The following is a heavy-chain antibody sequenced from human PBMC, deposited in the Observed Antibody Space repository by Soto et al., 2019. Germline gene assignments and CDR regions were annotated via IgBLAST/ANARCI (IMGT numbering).Heavy chain of an antibody. Sequence: GGSLRLSCVASGFSFSSYAMNLVRQAPGKGLEWVSTISGSFGSTYCADSVQGRFTVSRDNSKNTLYLQMNSLRAEDTAVYYCASRSATVLSLTYWGPGTQVTVSS. CDR2: ISGSFGST. CDR3: ASRSATVLSLTY. J-gene: IGHJ4*02. D-gene: IGHD2-8*01. CDR1: GFSFSSYA. V-gene: IGHV3-23*01.